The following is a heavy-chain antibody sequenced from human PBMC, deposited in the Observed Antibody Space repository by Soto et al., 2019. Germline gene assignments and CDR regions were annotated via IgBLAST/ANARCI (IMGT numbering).Heavy chain of an antibody. CDR2: IYYSGST. D-gene: IGHD3-22*01. V-gene: IGHV4-59*01. Sequence: SETLSLTRTVSGGSISSYYGSWIRQPPGKGLEWIGYIYYSGSTNYNPSLKSRVTISVDTSKNQFSLKLSSVTAADTAVYYCARFYDSSGYPWFDPWGQGTLVTVS. CDR3: ARFYDSSGYPWFDP. CDR1: GGSISSYY. J-gene: IGHJ5*02.